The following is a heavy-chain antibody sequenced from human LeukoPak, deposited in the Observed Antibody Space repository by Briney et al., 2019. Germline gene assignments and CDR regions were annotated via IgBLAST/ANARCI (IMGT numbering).Heavy chain of an antibody. CDR1: GGSISSYY. CDR2: IYYSGST. CDR3: ARLDNQNAFDI. D-gene: IGHD3-22*01. J-gene: IGHJ3*02. V-gene: IGHV4-59*08. Sequence: PSETLSLTCTVSGGSISSYYWSWIRQPPGKGLEWIGYIYYSGSTNYNPSLKSRVTISVDTSKNQFSLKLSSVTAADTAVYYCARLDNQNAFDIWGQGTMVTVSS.